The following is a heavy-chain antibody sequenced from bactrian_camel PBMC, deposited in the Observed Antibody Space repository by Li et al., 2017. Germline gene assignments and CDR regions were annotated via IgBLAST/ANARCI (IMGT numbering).Heavy chain of an antibody. J-gene: IGHJ4*01. Sequence: HVQLVESGGGSVQAGGSVRLSCYATYPCDCMGWFRQRPGKDREGLAVLWIGGATTIYADSVKGRFIITRDKAKDLVYLQMNGLEPEDTAVYYCVRSLMSDSSFWGQGTQVTVS. D-gene: IGHD4*01. CDR2: LWIGGATT. V-gene: IGHV3S68*01. CDR3: VRSLMSDSSF. CDR1: TYPCDC.